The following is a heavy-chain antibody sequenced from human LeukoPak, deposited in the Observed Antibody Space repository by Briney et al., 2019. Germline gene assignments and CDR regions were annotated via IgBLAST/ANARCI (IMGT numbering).Heavy chain of an antibody. CDR1: GGTFSSYA. D-gene: IGHD3-10*01. Sequence: SVKVSCKASGGTFSSYAISWVRQAPGQGLEWMGGVIPIFGTANYAQKFQGRVTITADESTSTAYMELSSLRSEDTAVYYCARSPITMVRGDPNYYFDYWGQGTLVTVSS. CDR2: VIPIFGTA. V-gene: IGHV1-69*01. CDR3: ARSPITMVRGDPNYYFDY. J-gene: IGHJ4*02.